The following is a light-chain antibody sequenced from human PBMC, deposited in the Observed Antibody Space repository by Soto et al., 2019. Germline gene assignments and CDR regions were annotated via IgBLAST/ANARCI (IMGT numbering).Light chain of an antibody. CDR1: SSDVGVYNY. V-gene: IGLV2-14*01. Sequence: QSALTQPASVSGSPGQSITISCTGTSSDVGVYNYVSWYQQHPGKAPKLMIFEVTSRPSGVSNRFSGSKSGNTASLTISGLQTEDEADYYCLSYTVTSILVFGGGTKLTVL. CDR3: LSYTVTSILV. CDR2: EVT. J-gene: IGLJ3*02.